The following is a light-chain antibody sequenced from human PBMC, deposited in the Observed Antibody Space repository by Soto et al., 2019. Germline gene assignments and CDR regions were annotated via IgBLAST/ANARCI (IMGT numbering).Light chain of an antibody. CDR3: QAWDSSTVV. V-gene: IGLV3-1*01. CDR2: QDT. Sequence: SYEQTQPPSVSVSPGQTASDTCSGDKLGDKYACWYQQKPGQSPVLVIYQDTKRPSGIPERFFGSNSGNTATLTISGTQAMDEADYYCQAWDSSTVVFGGGTKLTVL. J-gene: IGLJ2*01. CDR1: KLGDKY.